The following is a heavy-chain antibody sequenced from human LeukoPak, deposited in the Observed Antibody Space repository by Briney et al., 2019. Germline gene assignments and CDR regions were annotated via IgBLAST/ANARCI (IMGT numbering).Heavy chain of an antibody. D-gene: IGHD6-6*01. J-gene: IGHJ4*02. Sequence: GGSLRLSCAASGFTFSSYAMSWVRQAPGKGLEWVSAISGSGGSTYYADSVKGRFTISRDNSKNTLYLQMNSLRAEDTAVYYCARDRGTTSSAGYYFDYWGQGTLVTVSS. CDR2: ISGSGGST. V-gene: IGHV3-23*01. CDR1: GFTFSSYA. CDR3: ARDRGTTSSAGYYFDY.